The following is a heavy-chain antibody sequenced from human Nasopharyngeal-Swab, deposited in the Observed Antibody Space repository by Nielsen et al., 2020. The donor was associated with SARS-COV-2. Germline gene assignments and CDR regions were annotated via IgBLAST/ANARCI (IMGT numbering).Heavy chain of an antibody. CDR2: IYPDHSGT. D-gene: IGHD2/OR15-2a*01. CDR3: ARNMGYFHTSIWLDP. CDR1: GYDFAGYW. J-gene: IGHJ5*02. V-gene: IGHV5-51*01. Sequence: GESLKISCKTSGYDFAGYWIAWVREKPGQGLEWMGKIYPDHSGTKYSPSFRGQVTFSVDKSISTAYLQWSNLEASDTAMYYCARNMGYFHTSIWLDPWGQGTLVTVSS.